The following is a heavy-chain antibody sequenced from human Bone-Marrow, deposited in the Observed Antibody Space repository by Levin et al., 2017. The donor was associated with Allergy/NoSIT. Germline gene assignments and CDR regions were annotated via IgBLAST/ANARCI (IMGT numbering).Heavy chain of an antibody. CDR1: NDSIDSLTYY. CDR3: ARLPLRWHFEV. CDR2: FTSRGYT. J-gene: IGHJ2*01. V-gene: IGHV4-39*02. Sequence: PSETLSLTCTVSNDSIDSLTYYWGWLRQSPGKGLEWIATFTSRGYTFYNPSLKSRVTISGDTSKNHLALSLTAVSAADTAIYYCARLPLRWHFEVWGRGTLVTVSS.